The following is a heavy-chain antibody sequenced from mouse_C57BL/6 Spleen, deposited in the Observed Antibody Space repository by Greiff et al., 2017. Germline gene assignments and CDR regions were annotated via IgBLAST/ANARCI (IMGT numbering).Heavy chain of an antibody. Sequence: VKVVESGAELARPGASVKLSCKASGYTFTSYGISWVKQRTGQGLEWIGEIYPRSGNTYYNEKFKGKATLTADKSSSTAYMELRSLTSEDSAVYVCASFYYGYDGYYFDYWGQGTTLTVSS. CDR1: GYTFTSYG. V-gene: IGHV1-81*01. CDR3: ASFYYGYDGYYFDY. J-gene: IGHJ2*01. CDR2: IYPRSGNT. D-gene: IGHD2-2*01.